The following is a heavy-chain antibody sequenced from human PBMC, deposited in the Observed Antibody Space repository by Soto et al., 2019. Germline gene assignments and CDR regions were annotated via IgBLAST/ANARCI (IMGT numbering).Heavy chain of an antibody. CDR2: ISSSSSTI. J-gene: IGHJ6*03. CDR1: GFTFSSYS. V-gene: IGHV3-48*01. CDR3: ASQPHYYYYMDV. Sequence: GGSLRLSCAASGFTFSSYSMNWVRQAPGKGLEWVSYISSSSSTIYYADSVKGRFTISRDNAKNSLYLQMNSLRAEDTAVYYCASQPHYYYYMDVWGKGTTVTVSS. D-gene: IGHD2-2*01.